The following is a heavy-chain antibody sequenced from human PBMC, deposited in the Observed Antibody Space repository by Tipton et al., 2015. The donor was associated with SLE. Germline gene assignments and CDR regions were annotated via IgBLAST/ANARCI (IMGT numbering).Heavy chain of an antibody. D-gene: IGHD3-16*01. CDR2: INHSGST. V-gene: IGHV4-34*01. CDR3: AREWQGGPPDAFDI. Sequence: TLSLTCAVYGGSFSGYYWSWIRQPPGKGLEWIGEINHSGSTNYNPSLKSRVTISVDTSKNQFSLKLSSVTAADTAVYYCAREWQGGPPDAFDIWGQGTMVTVSS. CDR1: GGSFSGYY. J-gene: IGHJ3*02.